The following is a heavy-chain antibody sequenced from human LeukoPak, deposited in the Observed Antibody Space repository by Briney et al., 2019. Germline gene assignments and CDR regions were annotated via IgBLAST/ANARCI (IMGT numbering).Heavy chain of an antibody. CDR3: ARESLIAAAGELDY. J-gene: IGHJ4*02. CDR2: IKQDGSEK. V-gene: IGHV3-7*04. Sequence: PGGSLRLSCAASGFTFSSYWMSWVRQAPGKGLEWVANIKQDGSEKYYVDSVKGRFTISRDNAKNSLYLQMNSLRAEDTAVYYCARESLIAAAGELDYWGQGTLVTVSS. D-gene: IGHD6-13*01. CDR1: GFTFSSYW.